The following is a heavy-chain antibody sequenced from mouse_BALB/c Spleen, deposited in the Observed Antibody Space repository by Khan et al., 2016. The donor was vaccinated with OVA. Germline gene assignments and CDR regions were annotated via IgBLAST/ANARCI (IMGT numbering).Heavy chain of an antibody. V-gene: IGHV3-2*02. CDR1: GYSITSNYA. Sequence: EVKLLESGPGLVKPSQSLSLTCTVTGYSITSNYAWSWIRQFPGNKLEWMGYISYIGSTNYNPSLKSRISVTRDTSENQFFLQLNTVTTEDTSTYYCARRNYYGYALDYWGQGTSVTVSS. D-gene: IGHD1-1*01. CDR2: ISYIGST. CDR3: ARRNYYGYALDY. J-gene: IGHJ4*01.